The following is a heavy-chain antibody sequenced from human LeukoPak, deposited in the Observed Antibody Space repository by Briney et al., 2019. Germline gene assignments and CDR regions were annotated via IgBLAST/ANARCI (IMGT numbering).Heavy chain of an antibody. Sequence: SETLSLTCTVSGGSISSSSYYWGWIRQPPGKGLEWIGSIYYSGSTYYNPSLKSRVTIYVDTSKNQFSLKLSSVTAADAAVYYCARIDNGSSTSCYLNWCDPWGQETLVTVSS. J-gene: IGHJ5*02. D-gene: IGHD2-2*01. CDR1: GGSISSSSYY. V-gene: IGHV4-39*01. CDR2: IYYSGST. CDR3: ARIDNGSSTSCYLNWCDP.